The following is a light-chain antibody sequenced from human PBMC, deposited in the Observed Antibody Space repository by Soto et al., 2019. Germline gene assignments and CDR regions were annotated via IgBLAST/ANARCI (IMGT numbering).Light chain of an antibody. CDR3: QLYGSSPPKT. CDR2: GAS. CDR1: QRVSSSY. Sequence: EIVLTQSPGTLSLSPGEVATLSCRASQRVSSSYLAWYQQKPGQAPRLLIYGASSRSTGIPDRFSGSGSGTDFPLTISRLEPEDVSVYYCQLYGSSPPKTFGQGNKVDI. J-gene: IGKJ1*01. V-gene: IGKV3-20*01.